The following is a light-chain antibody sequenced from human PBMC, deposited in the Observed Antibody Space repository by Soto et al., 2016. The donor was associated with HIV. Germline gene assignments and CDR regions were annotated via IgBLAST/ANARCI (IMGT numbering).Light chain of an antibody. CDR1: QGINTG. J-gene: IGKJ2*01. CDR3: LQDYNYPYT. Sequence: DIQMTQSPSSVSASVGDRVTITCRASQGINTGLAWYQQKPGKAPKLLIYYAYTLQSGVPSRFSGSGSGTDFTLTISSLQPEDSASYFCLQDYNYPYTFGQGTKLE. CDR2: YAY. V-gene: IGKV1-12*01.